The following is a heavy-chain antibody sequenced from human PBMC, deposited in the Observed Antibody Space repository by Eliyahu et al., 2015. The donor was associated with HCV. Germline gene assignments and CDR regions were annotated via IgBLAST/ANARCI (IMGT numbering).Heavy chain of an antibody. V-gene: IGHV3-9*01. J-gene: IGHJ3*02. CDR1: GFNFYXXA. Sequence: EVQLVESGGGLVQPGRSLXLSCVASGFNFYXXAMHWVRQGPGKGLEWVAGISWNSGSVAYADSARGPFTVSRDNAKNSLYLEMSSLRPVDTAFYYCAKGQSGDFLGFDDALDIWGQGTMVTVSS. CDR3: AKGQSGDFLGFDDALDI. D-gene: IGHD1-26*01. CDR2: ISWNSGSV.